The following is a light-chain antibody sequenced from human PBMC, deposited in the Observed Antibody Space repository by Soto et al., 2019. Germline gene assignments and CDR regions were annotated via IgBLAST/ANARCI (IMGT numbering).Light chain of an antibody. Sequence: QSALTQPRSVSGSPGQPVTISCTGSSSDLGGYNYVSWYQQHPGKAPKLMINDVSKRPSGVPDRFSGSKSGNTASLTISGLQAEDEADYYCCSYAGSYWVFGGGTKLTVL. CDR3: CSYAGSYWV. J-gene: IGLJ3*02. CDR1: SSDLGGYNY. V-gene: IGLV2-11*01. CDR2: DVS.